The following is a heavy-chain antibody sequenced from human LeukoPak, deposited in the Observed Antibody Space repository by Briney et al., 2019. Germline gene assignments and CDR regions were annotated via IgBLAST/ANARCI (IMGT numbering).Heavy chain of an antibody. CDR1: GGSISSYY. Sequence: PSETLSLTCTVSGGSISSYYWSWIRQPPGKGLEWIGYIYYSGSTNYNPSLKSRVTISVDTSKNQFSLKLSSVTAADTAVYYCARDAYYYDSSGYDHYYYYYMDVWGKGTTVTVSS. V-gene: IGHV4-59*01. CDR3: ARDAYYYDSSGYDHYYYYYMDV. D-gene: IGHD3-22*01. J-gene: IGHJ6*03. CDR2: IYYSGST.